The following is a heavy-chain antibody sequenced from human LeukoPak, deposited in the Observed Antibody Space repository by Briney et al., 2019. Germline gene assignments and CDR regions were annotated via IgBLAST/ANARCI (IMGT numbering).Heavy chain of an antibody. CDR1: GGSISSGGYC. Sequence: PSETLSLTCTVSGGSISSGGYCWSWIRQHPGKGLEWIGYIFYSGSTYYNPSLKSRVTISVDTSKNQFSLKLSSVTAADTAVYYCASGPLTSPYFDYWGQGTLVTVSS. D-gene: IGHD2-21*02. J-gene: IGHJ4*02. V-gene: IGHV4-31*03. CDR3: ASGPLTSPYFDY. CDR2: IFYSGST.